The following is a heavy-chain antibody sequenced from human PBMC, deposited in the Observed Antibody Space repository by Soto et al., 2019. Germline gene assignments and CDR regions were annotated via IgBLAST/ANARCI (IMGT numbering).Heavy chain of an antibody. Sequence: QVQLVESGGGVVQPGRSLRLSCAASGFTFSSYGMHWVRQAPGKGLEWVAVISYDGSNKYYADSVKGRFTISRDNSKNTLYLQMNSLRAEDTAVYYCAKEVLERGPFFDYWGQGTLVTVSS. J-gene: IGHJ4*02. V-gene: IGHV3-30*18. CDR1: GFTFSSYG. CDR3: AKEVLERGPFFDY. D-gene: IGHD1-1*01. CDR2: ISYDGSNK.